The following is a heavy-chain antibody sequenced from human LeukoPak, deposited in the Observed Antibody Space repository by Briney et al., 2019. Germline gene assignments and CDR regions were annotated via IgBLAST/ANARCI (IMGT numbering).Heavy chain of an antibody. CDR2: MNPNSGNT. CDR3: ARIVVVPAAIHYYYYMDV. CDR1: GYTFTSYD. V-gene: IGHV1-8*03. J-gene: IGHJ6*03. Sequence: GASVKVSCKASGYTFTSYDINWVRQATGQGREWMGWMNPNSGNTGYAQKFQGRVTTTRNTSISTAYMELSSLRSEDTAVYYCARIVVVPAAIHYYYYMDVWGKGTTVTVSS. D-gene: IGHD2-2*01.